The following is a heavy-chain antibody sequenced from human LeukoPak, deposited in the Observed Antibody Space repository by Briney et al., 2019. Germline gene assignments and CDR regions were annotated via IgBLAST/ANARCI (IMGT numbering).Heavy chain of an antibody. D-gene: IGHD3-10*01. Sequence: SSETLSLTCAVSGSSISSGHYWGWIRQPPGKGLEWIGYIYYSGSTNYNPSLRSRVTMSVDTSKNQFSLKMSSVTAADTAVYYCASGTRGSGTYAFNYWGQGTLVTVSS. CDR2: IYYSGST. J-gene: IGHJ4*02. CDR1: GSSISSGHY. V-gene: IGHV4-61*01. CDR3: ASGTRGSGTYAFNY.